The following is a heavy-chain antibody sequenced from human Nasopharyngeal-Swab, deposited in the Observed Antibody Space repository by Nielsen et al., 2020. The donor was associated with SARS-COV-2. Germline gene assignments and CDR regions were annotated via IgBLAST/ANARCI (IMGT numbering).Heavy chain of an antibody. J-gene: IGHJ4*02. Sequence: GESLKISCAASGFTFNSHGMHWVRQAPGKGLEWVAVISFDGSKKYYADSVKGRFTISRDNAKNSLYLQMNSLRAEDTAVYYCASMLVGDYVPFDYWGQGTLVTVSS. D-gene: IGHD4-17*01. CDR3: ASMLVGDYVPFDY. CDR1: GFTFNSHG. CDR2: ISFDGSKK. V-gene: IGHV3-30*03.